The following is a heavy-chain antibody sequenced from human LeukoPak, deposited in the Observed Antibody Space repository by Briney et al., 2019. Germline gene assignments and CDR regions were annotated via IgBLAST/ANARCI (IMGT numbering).Heavy chain of an antibody. CDR2: ISYDGSNK. V-gene: IGHV3-30*04. D-gene: IGHD6-13*01. J-gene: IGHJ6*02. Sequence: GGSLRLSCAASGFTFSSYAMHWVRQTPGKGLEWVAVISYDGSNKYYADSVKGRFTISRDNSKNTLYLQMNSLRAEDTAVYYCARYSSSSPLGYGMDVWGQGTTVTVSS. CDR3: ARYSSSSPLGYGMDV. CDR1: GFTFSSYA.